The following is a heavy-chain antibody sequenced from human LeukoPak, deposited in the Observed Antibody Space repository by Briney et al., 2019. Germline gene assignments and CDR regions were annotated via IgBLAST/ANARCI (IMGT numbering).Heavy chain of an antibody. D-gene: IGHD6-13*01. CDR2: IYTTGST. V-gene: IGHV4-4*07. J-gene: IGHJ5*02. Sequence: PSETLSLTCTVSGGSISSYYWSWIRQPAGKGLEWIGRIYTTGSTNYNPSLKSRVTMSADTSKNQFSLTLSSVTAADTAVYYCARTHSSRYNWFDPWGQGTLVTVSS. CDR1: GGSISSYY. CDR3: ARTHSSRYNWFDP.